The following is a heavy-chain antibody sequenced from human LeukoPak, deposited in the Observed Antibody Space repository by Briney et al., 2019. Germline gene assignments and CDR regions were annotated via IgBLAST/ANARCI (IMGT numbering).Heavy chain of an antibody. V-gene: IGHV3-23*01. Sequence: GGSLRLSCAVSGFTFSSYAMSWVRQAPGKGLEWVSGISGSGGRTDYADSVKGRFTISRDNSKNTLYLQVNSLRDEDTAVYYCAKDRKAFIRGFDYWGQGTLVTVSS. CDR3: AKDRKAFIRGFDY. CDR1: GFTFSSYA. D-gene: IGHD2/OR15-2a*01. J-gene: IGHJ4*02. CDR2: ISGSGGRT.